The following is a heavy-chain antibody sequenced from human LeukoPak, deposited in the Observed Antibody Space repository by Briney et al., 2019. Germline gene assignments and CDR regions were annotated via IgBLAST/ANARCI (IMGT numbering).Heavy chain of an antibody. CDR2: INHSGST. J-gene: IGHJ4*02. D-gene: IGHD3-22*01. V-gene: IGHV4-34*01. CDR1: GGSFSGYY. Sequence: SETLSLTCAVYGGSFSGYYWSWIRQPPGKGLKWIGEINHSGSTNYNPSLKSRVTISVDTSKNQFSLKLSSVTAADTAVYYCARKGPDSSGYYYLDYWGQGTLVTVSS. CDR3: ARKGPDSSGYYYLDY.